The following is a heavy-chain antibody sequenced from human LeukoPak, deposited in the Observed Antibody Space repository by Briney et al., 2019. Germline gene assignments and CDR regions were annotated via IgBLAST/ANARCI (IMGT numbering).Heavy chain of an antibody. V-gene: IGHV1-18*01. J-gene: IGHJ4*02. D-gene: IGHD3-16*02. Sequence: ASVKVSRKASGYTFTSYGISWVRQAPGQGLEWMGWISAYNGNTNYAQKLQGRVTMTTDTSTSTAYMELRSLRSDDTAVYYCARVKGEPYYDYVWGSYRDWGQGTLVTVSS. CDR3: ARVKGEPYYDYVWGSYRD. CDR1: GYTFTSYG. CDR2: ISAYNGNT.